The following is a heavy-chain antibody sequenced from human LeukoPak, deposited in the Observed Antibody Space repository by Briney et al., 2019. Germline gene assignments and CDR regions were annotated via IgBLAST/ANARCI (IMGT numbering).Heavy chain of an antibody. CDR1: GGTFSSYA. D-gene: IGHD6-19*01. CDR2: IIPIFGTA. CDR3: AKDPVAMTGYFDY. V-gene: IGHV1-69*13. J-gene: IGHJ4*02. Sequence: ASVKVSRKASGGTFSSYAISWVRQAPGQGLEWMGGIIPIFGTANYAQKFQGRVTITADESTSTAYMELSSLRSEDTAVYYCAKDPVAMTGYFDYWGQGTLVTVSS.